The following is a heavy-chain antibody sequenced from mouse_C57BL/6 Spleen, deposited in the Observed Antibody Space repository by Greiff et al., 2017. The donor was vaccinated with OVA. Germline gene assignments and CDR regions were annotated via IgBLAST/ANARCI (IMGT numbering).Heavy chain of an antibody. V-gene: IGHV5-17*01. CDR2: ISSGSSTI. Sequence: EVKLVESGGGLVKPGGSLKLSCAASGFTFSDYGMHWVRQAPEKGLEWVAYISSGSSTIYYADTVKGRFTISRDNANNTLFLQMTRLRSEDTAMYSCARDGAQHWFAYWGQGTLVTVSA. CDR1: GFTFSDYG. D-gene: IGHD3-2*02. CDR3: ARDGAQHWFAY. J-gene: IGHJ3*01.